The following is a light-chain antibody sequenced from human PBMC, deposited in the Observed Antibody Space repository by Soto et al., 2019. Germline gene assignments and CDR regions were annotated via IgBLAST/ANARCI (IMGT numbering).Light chain of an antibody. J-gene: IGKJ1*01. CDR1: QSVLYTPNAKNY. V-gene: IGKV4-1*01. CDR3: QQYYSAPTWT. CDR2: WAS. Sequence: DIVMTQSPEYLAGSLGERATINCKSSQSVLYTPNAKNYLAWYQQKPGQPPKLLIYWASTRESGVPDRFSGSGSGTDFTLTITSLQAEDVAVYYCQQYYSAPTWTFGQGTKVDIK.